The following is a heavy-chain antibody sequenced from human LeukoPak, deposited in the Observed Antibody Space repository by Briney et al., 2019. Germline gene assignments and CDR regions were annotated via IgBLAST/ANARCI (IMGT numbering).Heavy chain of an antibody. D-gene: IGHD5-24*01. V-gene: IGHV3-30-3*01. CDR3: ARAGATIVHKETDY. CDR2: ISYGGSNK. J-gene: IGHJ4*02. Sequence: GGSLRLSCAASGFTFSSYAMHWVRQAPGKGLEWVAVISYGGSNKYYADSVKGRFTISRDNSKNTLYLQMNSLRAEDTAVCYCARAGATIVHKETDYWGQGTLVTVSS. CDR1: GFTFSSYA.